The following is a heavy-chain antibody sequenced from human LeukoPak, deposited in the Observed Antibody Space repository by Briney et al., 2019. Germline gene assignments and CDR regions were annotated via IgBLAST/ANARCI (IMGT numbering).Heavy chain of an antibody. J-gene: IGHJ4*02. Sequence: GGSLRLSCAASGFSVSTNYMSWVRQAPGKGLEWGSVIYSGGRTYYIDSVKGRFTISRDNSKNTLYLQMNSLRAEDTAVYYCARDRIAVAGTSFDYWGQGTLVTVSS. CDR1: GFSVSTNY. V-gene: IGHV3-66*01. CDR2: IYSGGRT. D-gene: IGHD6-19*01. CDR3: ARDRIAVAGTSFDY.